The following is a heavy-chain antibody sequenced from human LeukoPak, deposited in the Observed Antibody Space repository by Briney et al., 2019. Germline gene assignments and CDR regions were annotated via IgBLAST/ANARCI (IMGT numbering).Heavy chain of an antibody. CDR2: IDPSDSYT. D-gene: IGHD5-12*01. Sequence: GKSLRISCKGSGYSFTNYWISWVRQMPGKGLEWMGTIDPSDSYTNYSPSFQGHVTISADKSISTAYLQWSSLKASDTAMYYCARGGKSAYGWFDPWGQGALVTVSS. CDR3: ARGGKSAYGWFDP. CDR1: GYSFTNYW. V-gene: IGHV5-10-1*01. J-gene: IGHJ5*02.